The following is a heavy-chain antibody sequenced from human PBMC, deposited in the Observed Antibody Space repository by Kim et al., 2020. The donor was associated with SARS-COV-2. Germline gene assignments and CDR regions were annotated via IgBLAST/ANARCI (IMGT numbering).Heavy chain of an antibody. Sequence: GSTYCADSVEGRFTISRDNSKNTLYLQMNSLRAENTAVYYCAKETGSGFDYWGQGTLVTVSS. CDR3: AKETGSGFDY. J-gene: IGHJ4*02. D-gene: IGHD3-10*01. V-gene: IGHV3-23*01. CDR2: GST.